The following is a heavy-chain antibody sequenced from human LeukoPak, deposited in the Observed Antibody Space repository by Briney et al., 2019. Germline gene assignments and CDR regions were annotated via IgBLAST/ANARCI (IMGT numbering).Heavy chain of an antibody. CDR2: IRYDGSNI. D-gene: IGHD3-9*01. V-gene: IGHV3-30*02. J-gene: IGHJ4*02. CDR3: ANGPHYQILTGFYKVRSHLDY. Sequence: GGSLRLSCAASEFTFNSYAMHWVRQAPGKGLEWVAFIRYDGSNIYYADSVKGRFTISRDNSKNTLYLQMNSLRAEDTAIYYCANGPHYQILTGFYKVRSHLDYWGQGTLVTVSS. CDR1: EFTFNSYA.